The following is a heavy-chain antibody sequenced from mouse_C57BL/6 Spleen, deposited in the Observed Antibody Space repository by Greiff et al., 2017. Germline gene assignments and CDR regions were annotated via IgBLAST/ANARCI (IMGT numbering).Heavy chain of an antibody. CDR3: ARHEVHFDY. CDR2: ISSGGSYT. CDR1: GFTFSSYG. V-gene: IGHV5-6*01. Sequence: EVHLVESGGDLVKPGGSLKLSCAASGFTFSSYGMSWVRQTPDKRLEWVATISSGGSYTYYPDSVKGRFTISRDNAKNTLYLQMSSLKSEDTAMYYCARHEVHFDYWGQGTTLTVSS. J-gene: IGHJ2*01.